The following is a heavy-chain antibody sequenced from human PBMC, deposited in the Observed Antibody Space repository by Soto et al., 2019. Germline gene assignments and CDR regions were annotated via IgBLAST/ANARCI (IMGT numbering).Heavy chain of an antibody. V-gene: IGHV1-69*01. CDR2: IIPIFGTA. CDR1: GGTFSSYA. J-gene: IGHJ3*02. Sequence: VKVSCKASGGTFSSYAISWVRQAPGQGLEWMGGIIPIFGTANYAQKFQGRVTITADESTSTAYMELSSLRSEDTAVYYCARDMYYYDSSGYNTGRNDAFDIWGQGTMVTVSS. D-gene: IGHD3-22*01. CDR3: ARDMYYYDSSGYNTGRNDAFDI.